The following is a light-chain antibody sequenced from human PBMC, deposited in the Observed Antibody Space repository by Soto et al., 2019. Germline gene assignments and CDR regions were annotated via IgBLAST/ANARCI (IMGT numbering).Light chain of an antibody. CDR3: SSYRSIGTLV. CDR1: MRDVGAYNL. J-gene: IGLJ1*01. Sequence: QSVLTQPASVSGSPGQSITISCAGTMRDVGAYNLVSWYQQHPGRAPQLIIYEVSNRPSGVSNRFSGSKSGNAASLTISGLQAEDEADYYCSSYRSIGTLVFGTGTKLTVL. CDR2: EVS. V-gene: IGLV2-14*01.